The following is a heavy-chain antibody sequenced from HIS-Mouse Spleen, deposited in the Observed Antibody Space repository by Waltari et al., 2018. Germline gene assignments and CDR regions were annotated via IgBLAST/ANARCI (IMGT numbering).Heavy chain of an antibody. V-gene: IGHV3-7*01. CDR2: LKQDGSEK. CDR1: GFPFGCLW. D-gene: IGHD5-12*01. J-gene: IGHJ5*02. Sequence: EVQLVESGGVLVQPGGSLRLPCAASGFPFGCLWMSWVRQGPGKGLGWVENLKQDGSEKYYVDSVKGRFTISRDNAKNSLYLQMNSLRAEDTAVYYCARERRGPGWFDPWGQGTLVTVSS. CDR3: ARERRGPGWFDP.